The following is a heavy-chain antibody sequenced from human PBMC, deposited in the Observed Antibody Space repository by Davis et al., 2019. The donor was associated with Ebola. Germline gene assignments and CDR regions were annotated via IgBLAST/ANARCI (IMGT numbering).Heavy chain of an antibody. V-gene: IGHV3-53*05. Sequence: GGSLRLSCTASGFTVSSNHMSWVRQAPGKGLAWVSVFYDQSTAYADAVRGRFIISRDKSNNTLYREMSSLRVDDTAVYYCATTQWLREFDNWGQGTLVTVSS. CDR2: FYDQST. CDR1: GFTVSSNH. D-gene: IGHD6-19*01. CDR3: ATTQWLREFDN. J-gene: IGHJ4*02.